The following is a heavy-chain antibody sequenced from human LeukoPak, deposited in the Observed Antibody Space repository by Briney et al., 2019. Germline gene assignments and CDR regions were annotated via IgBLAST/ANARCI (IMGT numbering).Heavy chain of an antibody. CDR3: ARALSIAARLQTIFVY. D-gene: IGHD6-6*01. CDR1: GGSISSGSYY. J-gene: IGHJ4*02. Sequence: SETLSLTCTVSGGSISSGSYYWGWIRQPPGKGLEWIGSIYYSGSTYYNPSLKSRVTISVDTSKNQFSLKLSSVTAADTAVYYCARALSIAARLQTIFVYWGQGTLVTVSS. V-gene: IGHV4-39*07. CDR2: IYYSGST.